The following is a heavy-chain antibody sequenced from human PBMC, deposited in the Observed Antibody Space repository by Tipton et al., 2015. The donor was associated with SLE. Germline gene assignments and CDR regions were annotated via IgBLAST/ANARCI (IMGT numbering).Heavy chain of an antibody. D-gene: IGHD4-23*01. CDR2: VYFNVRM. Sequence: TLSLTCNVSGVSITSGGYYWTWIRQRPGTGPEWIGTVYFNVRMYYNPSLKSRMTMPLDTSKNQLSLKLSSMTAADTAVYFCARAGGNSLALHVWGQGTMVTVCS. CDR1: GVSITSGGYY. J-gene: IGHJ3*01. V-gene: IGHV4-31*03. CDR3: ARAGGNSLALHV.